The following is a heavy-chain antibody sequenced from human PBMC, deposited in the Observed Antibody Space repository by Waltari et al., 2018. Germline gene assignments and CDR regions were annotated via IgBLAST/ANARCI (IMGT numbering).Heavy chain of an antibody. V-gene: IGHV3-23*01. CDR3: ATLRQGDFDWLFY. J-gene: IGHJ4*02. CDR1: GFTFSSYA. D-gene: IGHD3-9*01. CDR2: ISGSGGST. Sequence: EVQLLESGGGLVQPGGSLRLSCAAPGFTFSSYAMTWVRQAPGKGLGWVSAISGSGGSTYYADSVKGRFTISRDNSKNTLYLQMNSLRAEDTAVYYCATLRQGDFDWLFYWGQGTLVTVSS.